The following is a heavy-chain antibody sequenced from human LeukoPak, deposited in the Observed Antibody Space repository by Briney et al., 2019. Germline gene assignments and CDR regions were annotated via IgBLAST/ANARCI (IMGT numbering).Heavy chain of an antibody. CDR2: IYYSGST. J-gene: IGHJ3*02. CDR1: GGSISGYY. V-gene: IGHV4-59*01. D-gene: IGHD6-19*01. Sequence: SETLSLTCTVSGGSISGYYWTWIRQPPGKGLEWIGYIYYSGSTSYNPSLKSRVTISVDTSKNQFSLKLSSVTAADTAVYYCARRGGSAWYGSHAFDIWGQGTMVTVSS. CDR3: ARRGGSAWYGSHAFDI.